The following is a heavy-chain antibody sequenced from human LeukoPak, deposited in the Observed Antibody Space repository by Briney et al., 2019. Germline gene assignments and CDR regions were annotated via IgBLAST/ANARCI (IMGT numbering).Heavy chain of an antibody. V-gene: IGHV3-48*01. J-gene: IGHJ4*02. D-gene: IGHD2-15*01. CDR3: ARGFRYCSGGSCYAGY. Sequence: GGSLRLSCAASGFTFSSYSMDWVRQAPGKGLEWVSYISSSSSTIYYADSVKGRFTISRDNAKNSLYLQMNSLRAEDTAVYYCARGFRYCSGGSCYAGYWGQGTLVTVSS. CDR2: ISSSSSTI. CDR1: GFTFSSYS.